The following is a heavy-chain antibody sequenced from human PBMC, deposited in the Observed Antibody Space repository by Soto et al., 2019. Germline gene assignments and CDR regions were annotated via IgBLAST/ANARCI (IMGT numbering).Heavy chain of an antibody. CDR1: GGSISNYY. CDR3: ARHKWELGWFDP. V-gene: IGHV4-59*08. J-gene: IGHJ5*02. D-gene: IGHD1-26*01. CDR2: IYYSGST. Sequence: SETLSLTCTVSGGSISNYYWTWIRQPPGKGLEWIGYIYYSGSTNYNPSLKSRVTISVDTSKNQFSLKLSSVTAADTAVYYCARHKWELGWFDPWGQGTLVTVPS.